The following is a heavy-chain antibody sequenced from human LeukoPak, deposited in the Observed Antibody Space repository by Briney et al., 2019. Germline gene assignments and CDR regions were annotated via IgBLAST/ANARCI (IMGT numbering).Heavy chain of an antibody. CDR2: ISWNSGSI. CDR3: AKDRSPLPAVTRGAFDI. Sequence: GGSLRLSCAASGFTFDDYAMHWVRHAPGKGLEWVSGISWNSGSIGYADSVKGRFTISRDNAKNSLYLQMNSLRAEDTALYYCAKDRSPLPAVTRGAFDIWGQGTMVTVSS. J-gene: IGHJ3*02. CDR1: GFTFDDYA. D-gene: IGHD4-17*01. V-gene: IGHV3-9*01.